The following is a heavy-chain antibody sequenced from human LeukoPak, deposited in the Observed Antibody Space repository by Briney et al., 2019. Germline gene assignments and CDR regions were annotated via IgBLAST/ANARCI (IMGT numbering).Heavy chain of an antibody. CDR1: GGSINSGSFY. CDR2: IYTSGTT. J-gene: IGHJ4*02. V-gene: IGHV4-61*09. Sequence: SETLSLTCTVSGGSINSGSFYWNWIRQSAGKGLEWIGHIYTSGTTNCNPSLKSRVTISLDTSKNQFSLKLNSVTAADTAVYYCARCTSTSCYNFDYWGQGALVTVSS. CDR3: ARCTSTSCYNFDY. D-gene: IGHD2-2*02.